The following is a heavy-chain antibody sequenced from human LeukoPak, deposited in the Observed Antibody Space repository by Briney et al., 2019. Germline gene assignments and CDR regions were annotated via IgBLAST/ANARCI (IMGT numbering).Heavy chain of an antibody. CDR1: GFTFSSYS. D-gene: IGHD3-3*01. CDR2: ISSSSSYI. Sequence: GGSLRLSCAASGFTFSSYSMNWVRQAPGKGLEWVSSISSSSSYIYYADSVKGRFTISRDNAKNSLYLQMNSLRAEDTAVYYCARETYYDFWSGSPYDYWGQGTLVTVPS. V-gene: IGHV3-21*01. CDR3: ARETYYDFWSGSPYDY. J-gene: IGHJ4*02.